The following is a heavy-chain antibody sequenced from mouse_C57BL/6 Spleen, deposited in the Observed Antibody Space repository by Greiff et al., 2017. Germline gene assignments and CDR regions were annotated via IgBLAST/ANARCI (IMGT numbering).Heavy chain of an antibody. J-gene: IGHJ4*01. CDR3: ARGYPYYAMDY. Sequence: EVQLVESGGGLVKPGGSLKLSCAASGFTFSDYGMHWVRQAPEKGLEWVAYISSGSSTIYYADTVKGRFTISRDNAKNTLFLQMTSLRSEDTAMYYCARGYPYYAMDYWGQGTSVTVSS. V-gene: IGHV5-17*01. CDR1: GFTFSDYG. D-gene: IGHD2-2*01. CDR2: ISSGSSTI.